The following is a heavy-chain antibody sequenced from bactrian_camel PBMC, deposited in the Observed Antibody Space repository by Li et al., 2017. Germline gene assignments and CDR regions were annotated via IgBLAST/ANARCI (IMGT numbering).Heavy chain of an antibody. CDR2: IDSDGRT. CDR1: GYRYSTYC. Sequence: HVQLVESGGGSVQAGESLRLSCVVSGYRYSTYCMGWFRQVPGNEREPLASIDSDGRTSVADSVKGRFTISQDGAKNTLYLHMNNLKPEDTAVYYCVRDSDWGQGTQVTVS. V-gene: IGHV3S53*01. D-gene: IGHD1*01. CDR3: VRDSD. J-gene: IGHJ4*01.